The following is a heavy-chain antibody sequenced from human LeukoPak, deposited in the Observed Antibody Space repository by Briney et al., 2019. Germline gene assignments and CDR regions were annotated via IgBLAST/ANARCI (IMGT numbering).Heavy chain of an antibody. D-gene: IGHD3-22*01. Sequence: PGGSLGLSCAASGFTFSSYEMNWVRQAPGKGLEWVSYISSSSTIYYADSVKGRFTISRDNAKNSLYLQMNSLRAEDTAVYYCARDFLDYYDSSGLIDYWGQGTLVTVSS. CDR3: ARDFLDYYDSSGLIDY. V-gene: IGHV3-48*03. CDR1: GFTFSSYE. CDR2: ISSSSTI. J-gene: IGHJ4*02.